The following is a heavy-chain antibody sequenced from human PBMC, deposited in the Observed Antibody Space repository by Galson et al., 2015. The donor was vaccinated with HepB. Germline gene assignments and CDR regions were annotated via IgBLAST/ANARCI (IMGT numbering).Heavy chain of an antibody. J-gene: IGHJ4*02. V-gene: IGHV1-8*01. CDR1: GYTFTTYD. CDR2: MNPNSGNT. CDR3: ARAVRNQLLSEY. Sequence: SVKVSCRASGYTFTTYDINWVRQATGQGLEWMGWMNPNSGNTGYAQKFQGRVTMTRNTSISTAYMELSSLSSEDTAVYYCARAVRNQLLSEYWGQGTLVTVSS. D-gene: IGHD1-26*01.